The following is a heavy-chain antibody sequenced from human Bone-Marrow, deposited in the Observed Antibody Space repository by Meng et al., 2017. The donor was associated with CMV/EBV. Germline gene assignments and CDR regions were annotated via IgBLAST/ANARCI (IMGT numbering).Heavy chain of an antibody. D-gene: IGHD3-3*01. CDR3: ARGGGEWFQDY. J-gene: IGHJ4*02. CDR1: GGSFSGYY. V-gene: IGHV4-34*01. Sequence: QLQLQQWGAGLLMPSETLSPTCAVYGGSFSGYYWSWIRQPPGKGLEWIGEINHSGSTNYNPSLKSRVTISVDTSKNQFSLKLSSVTAADTAVYYCARGGGEWFQDYWGQGTLVTVSS. CDR2: INHSGST.